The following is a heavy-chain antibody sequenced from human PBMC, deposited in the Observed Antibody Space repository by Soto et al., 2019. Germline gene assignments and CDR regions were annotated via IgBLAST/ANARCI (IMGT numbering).Heavy chain of an antibody. CDR2: IKSKTSGGTT. V-gene: IGHV3-15*07. Sequence: GESLKISCVASGFTFNNARMNWVRQAPGKGLEWVGRIKSKTSGGTTDYAAPVKGRFTISRDDSRNTLYLQMNSLKTEDTAVYYCTADSPDQGILAYWGQGTLVTVSS. CDR3: TADSPDQGILAY. CDR1: GFTFNNAR. J-gene: IGHJ4*02.